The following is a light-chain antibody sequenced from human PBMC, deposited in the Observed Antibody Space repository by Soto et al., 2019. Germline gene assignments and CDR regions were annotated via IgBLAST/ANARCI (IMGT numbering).Light chain of an antibody. CDR2: GAS. CDR3: QQYKSFSWT. V-gene: IGKV3-15*01. J-gene: IGKJ1*01. CDR1: QSVASN. Sequence: EILMTQSPATLSLSPGERATLSCRASQSVASNLAWYQQRRGQAPRLLIYGASSRATGIPARFSGSGSGTEFTLTISSLQPDDFATYYCQQYKSFSWTFGQGTKVDIK.